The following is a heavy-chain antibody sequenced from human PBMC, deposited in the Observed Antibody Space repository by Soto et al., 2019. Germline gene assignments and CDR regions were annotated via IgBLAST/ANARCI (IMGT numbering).Heavy chain of an antibody. J-gene: IGHJ5*02. V-gene: IGHV4-30-4*01. CDR3: AREGTDNWFDP. Sequence: PSETLSLTCTVSGGSISSGDYYWSWIRQPPGKGLEWIGYIYYSGSTYYNPSLKSRVTISVDTSKNQFSLKLSSVTAADTAVYYCAREGTDNWFDPWGQGILVTVSS. CDR1: GGSISSGDYY. D-gene: IGHD2-21*02. CDR2: IYYSGST.